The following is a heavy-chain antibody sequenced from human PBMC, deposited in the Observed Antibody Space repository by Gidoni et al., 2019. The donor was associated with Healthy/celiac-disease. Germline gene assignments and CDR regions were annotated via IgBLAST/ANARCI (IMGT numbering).Heavy chain of an antibody. CDR3: ARDGVAATSIHKYGMDV. CDR2: INSDGSST. Sequence: EVQLVESGGGLVQPGGSLRLSCAASEFPFSRYRRHWVRNAPGRGLVWFSRINSDGSSTSYADSVKGRFTISRDNAKNTLYLQMNSLRAEDTAVYYCARDGVAATSIHKYGMDVWGQGTTVTVSS. J-gene: IGHJ6*02. CDR1: EFPFSRYR. V-gene: IGHV3-74*01. D-gene: IGHD2-15*01.